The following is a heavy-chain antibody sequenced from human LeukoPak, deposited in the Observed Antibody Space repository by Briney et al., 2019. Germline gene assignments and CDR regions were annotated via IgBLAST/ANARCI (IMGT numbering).Heavy chain of an antibody. V-gene: IGHV4-4*07. Sequence: SETLSLTCTVSGGSISTFFWTWIRQSAGKGLEWIGRIYTGNTYYNPSLESRATISVDTSNNRFSLKLTSLTAADTAVYYCARGTEMTSFTGYYSFDYWGRGSLVTVSS. D-gene: IGHD3-9*01. J-gene: IGHJ4*02. CDR2: IYTGNT. CDR1: GGSISTFF. CDR3: ARGTEMTSFTGYYSFDY.